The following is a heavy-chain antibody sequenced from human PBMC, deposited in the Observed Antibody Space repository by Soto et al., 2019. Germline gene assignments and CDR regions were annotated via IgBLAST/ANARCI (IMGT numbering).Heavy chain of an antibody. CDR3: ARDGSTIMYSYYYYGMEV. J-gene: IGHJ6*02. D-gene: IGHD5-12*01. Sequence: EVQLVESGGGLVQPGGSLGLSCAASGFTFRTYWLSWVRQVPGKGLEWVANINLDGSEKNYVDSVKGRFTISRDNGSNSVYLQTSSLRDEDTALCYCARDGSTIMYSYYYYGMEVWGQGTTVTVSS. CDR1: GFTFRTYW. CDR2: INLDGSEK. V-gene: IGHV3-7*05.